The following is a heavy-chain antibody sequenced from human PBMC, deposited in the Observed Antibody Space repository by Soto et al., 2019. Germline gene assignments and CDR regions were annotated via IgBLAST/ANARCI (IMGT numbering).Heavy chain of an antibody. J-gene: IGHJ4*02. Sequence: GGSLRLSCAASGFTFSSYGMHWVRQAPGKGLEWVAVISYDGSNKYYADSVKGRFTISRDNSKNTLYLQMNSLRAEDTAVYYCAKAPNISPSTGVNYFDYWGQGTLVTVSS. CDR1: GFTFSSYG. D-gene: IGHD1-1*01. CDR2: ISYDGSNK. CDR3: AKAPNISPSTGVNYFDY. V-gene: IGHV3-30*18.